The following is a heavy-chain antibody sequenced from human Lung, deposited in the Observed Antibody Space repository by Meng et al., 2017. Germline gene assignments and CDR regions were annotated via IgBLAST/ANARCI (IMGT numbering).Heavy chain of an antibody. CDR1: GYSFTHHG. J-gene: IGHJ4*02. D-gene: IGHD6-19*01. CDR3: ARDPSNISGWYAYSDY. Sequence: QVQLVQSGVEVKKPGASVKVSCKASGYSFTHHGITWVRQAPGQGLEWLGWISGYNGDTHYAQKLQGRVTMTTDTSTSTVYMELRSLRSDDTAVYYCARDPSNISGWYAYSDYWGQGTLVTVSS. CDR2: ISGYNGDT. V-gene: IGHV1-18*01.